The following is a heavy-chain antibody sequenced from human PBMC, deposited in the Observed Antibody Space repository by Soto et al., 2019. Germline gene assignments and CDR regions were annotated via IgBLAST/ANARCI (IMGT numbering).Heavy chain of an antibody. CDR1: GGSVSSGSYY. V-gene: IGHV4-61*01. CDR2: IYYSGST. Sequence: SETLSLTCTVSGGSVSSGSYYWGWIRQPPGKGLEWIGYIYYSGSTNYNPSLKSRVTISVDTSKNQFSLKLSSVTAADTAVYYCARVTSSGGYSGYDGDIDYWGQGTLVTVSS. D-gene: IGHD5-12*01. CDR3: ARVTSSGGYSGYDGDIDY. J-gene: IGHJ4*02.